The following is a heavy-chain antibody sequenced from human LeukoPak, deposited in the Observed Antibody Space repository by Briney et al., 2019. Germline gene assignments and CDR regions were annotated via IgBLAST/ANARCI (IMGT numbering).Heavy chain of an antibody. V-gene: IGHV3-30*07. Sequence: VSYDGGSKYYADSVKGRFTISRDNAKNSLYLQMNSLRAEDTAVYYCARDSTYYYDSSGYTLWGQGTLVTVSS. J-gene: IGHJ4*02. CDR3: ARDSTYYYDSSGYTL. CDR2: VSYDGGSK. D-gene: IGHD3-22*01.